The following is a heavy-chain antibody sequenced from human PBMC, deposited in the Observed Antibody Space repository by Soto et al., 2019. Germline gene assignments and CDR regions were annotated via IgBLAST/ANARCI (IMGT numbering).Heavy chain of an antibody. CDR2: ITPTFGPP. J-gene: IGHJ4*02. Sequence: QVQLVQSGTVVQRRGSSVKVSCQASGGTFSSHGMAWVRQAPGQGLEWMGGITPTFGPPTYAPKCQGRVTITADKSTNTAYMELSRLISEDTGVYYCASAGSVQASDFWGQGTVITVSS. CDR3: ASAGSVQASDF. V-gene: IGHV1-69*06. CDR1: GGTFSSHG. D-gene: IGHD1-26*01.